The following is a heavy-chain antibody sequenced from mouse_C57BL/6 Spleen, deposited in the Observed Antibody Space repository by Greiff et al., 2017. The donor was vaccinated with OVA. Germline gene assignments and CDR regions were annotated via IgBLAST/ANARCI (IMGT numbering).Heavy chain of an antibody. V-gene: IGHV1-69*01. J-gene: IGHJ2*01. Sequence: QVQLQQPGAELVMPGASVKLSCKASGYTFTSYWMHWVKQRPGQGLEWIGEIDPSDSYTNYNQKFKGKSTLTVDKSSSTAYMQLSSLTSEDSAVYYCARWFSHDFDYWGQGTTLTVSS. CDR2: IDPSDSYT. D-gene: IGHD2-2*01. CDR1: GYTFTSYW. CDR3: ARWFSHDFDY.